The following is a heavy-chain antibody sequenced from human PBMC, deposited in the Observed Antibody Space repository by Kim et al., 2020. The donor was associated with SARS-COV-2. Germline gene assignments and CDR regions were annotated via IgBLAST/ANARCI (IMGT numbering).Heavy chain of an antibody. Sequence: SETLSLTCTVSGGSISSGAYYWSWIRQHPGKGLEWIGYIYYSGSTYYNPSLKSRVTISVDTSKNQFSLKLSSVTAADTAVYYCARGAEISSSWYGGLDYYGMDVWGQGTTGTVSS. CDR3: ARGAEISSSWYGGLDYYGMDV. V-gene: IGHV4-31*03. J-gene: IGHJ6*02. CDR2: IYYSGST. CDR1: GGSISSGAYY. D-gene: IGHD6-13*01.